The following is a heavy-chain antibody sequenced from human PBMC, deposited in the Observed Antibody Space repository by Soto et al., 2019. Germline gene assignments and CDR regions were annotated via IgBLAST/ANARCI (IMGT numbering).Heavy chain of an antibody. Sequence: EGQLAESGGGLAKPGGSLRLSCAASGFNFTNAWMNWVRQAPGKGLEWVGRIKSKVDGTTTAFTAHVTGRFSISTDDSKNTLYLEMNSLKTEDTGIYFCTPDSGSGAFEHVLGKRSPSCWGQGTLITVAS. CDR1: GFNFTNAW. CDR3: TPDSGSGAFEHVLGKRSPSC. CDR2: IKSKVDGTTT. D-gene: IGHD3-10*01. V-gene: IGHV3-15*01. J-gene: IGHJ4*02.